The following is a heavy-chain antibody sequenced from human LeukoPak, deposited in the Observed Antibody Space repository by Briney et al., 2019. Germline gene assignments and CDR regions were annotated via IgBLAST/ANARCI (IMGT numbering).Heavy chain of an antibody. V-gene: IGHV1-18*01. CDR2: ISAYNGNT. J-gene: IGHJ4*02. CDR3: ARGRMYYYDSSGYYFDY. D-gene: IGHD3-22*01. Sequence: VASVKVSCKASGYTFTSYGISWVRQAPGQGLEWMGWISAYNGNTNYAQKLQGRVTMTTDTSTSTAYMELRSLRSDDTAVYYCARGRMYYYDSSGYYFDYWGQGTPVTVSS. CDR1: GYTFTSYG.